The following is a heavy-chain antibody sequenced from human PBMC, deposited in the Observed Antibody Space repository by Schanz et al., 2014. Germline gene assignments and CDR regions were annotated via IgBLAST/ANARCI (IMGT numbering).Heavy chain of an antibody. Sequence: QVQLQESGPGLVKPSETLSLTCAVSGGSFSGYYWSWIRQPPDTGLEWIGEINQSGDTNYNPSLKSRVTISSDTPNNQFPRKLRSVTAADTAVYYCARLYCSTPGCYVSPNGFAKDYWGQGTLVTVSS. D-gene: IGHD2-2*01. J-gene: IGHJ4*02. CDR3: ARLYCSTPGCYVSPNGFAKDY. CDR1: GGSFSGYY. V-gene: IGHV4-34*01. CDR2: INQSGDT.